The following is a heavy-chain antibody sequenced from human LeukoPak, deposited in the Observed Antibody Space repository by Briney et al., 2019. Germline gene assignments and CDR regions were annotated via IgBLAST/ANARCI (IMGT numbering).Heavy chain of an antibody. D-gene: IGHD2-2*01. CDR3: AAYCSETSCTDSDYYYYGMDV. CDR2: IYYSEST. CDR1: GASVISGTYY. V-gene: IGHV4-61*01. J-gene: IGHJ6*02. Sequence: KPSETLSLTCTVSGASVISGTYYWSWIRQPPGKGLEWIGYIYYSESTNYNPSLKSRVTMSVDTSKNQFSLRLDSVTAADTAVYYCAAYCSETSCTDSDYYYYGMDVWGQGTTVTVSS.